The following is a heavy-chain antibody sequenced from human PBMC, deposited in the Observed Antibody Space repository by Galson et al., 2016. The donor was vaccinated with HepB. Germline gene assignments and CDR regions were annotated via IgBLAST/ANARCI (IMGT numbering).Heavy chain of an antibody. CDR3: ARGGHYYDSSGYYSGDVDS. Sequence: SETLSLTCTVSGGSIRSSSYYWGWVRQPPGKGLDWIGNIHYSGSTFYSPSLKSRVTISVDTAKNQISLRLSSVTAADTAVYYCARGGHYYDSSGYYSGDVDSWGQGTLVTVSS. CDR1: GGSIRSSSYY. V-gene: IGHV4-39*01. J-gene: IGHJ4*02. CDR2: IHYSGST. D-gene: IGHD3-22*01.